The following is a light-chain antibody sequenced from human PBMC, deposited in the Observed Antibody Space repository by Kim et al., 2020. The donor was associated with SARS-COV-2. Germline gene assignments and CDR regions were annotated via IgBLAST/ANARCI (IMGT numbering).Light chain of an antibody. J-gene: IGKJ1*01. V-gene: IGKV1-5*01. CDR3: QQYDSSSPWT. Sequence: SAGDRITITCRASQRISTWLAWYQQKPGKAPKLLIYDASRLESGVPSRFSGSGSGTEFTLTISSLRPDDFATYYCQQYDSSSPWTFGQGTKVDIK. CDR2: DAS. CDR1: QRISTW.